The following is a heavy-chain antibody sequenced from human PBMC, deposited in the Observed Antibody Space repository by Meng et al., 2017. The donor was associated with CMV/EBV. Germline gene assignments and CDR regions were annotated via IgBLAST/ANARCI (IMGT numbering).Heavy chain of an antibody. CDR1: GFTFSSYW. V-gene: IGHV3-7*01. D-gene: IGHD3-3*01. J-gene: IGHJ5*02. CDR3: ARAALWSGSIWFDP. CDR2: IKQDGSEK. Sequence: GGSLRLSCAASGFTFSSYWMSWVRQAPGKGLEWVANIKQDGSEKYYVDSVKGRFTISRDNAKNSLYLQMNSLRAEDTAVYYCARAALWSGSIWFDPWGQGTLATVSS.